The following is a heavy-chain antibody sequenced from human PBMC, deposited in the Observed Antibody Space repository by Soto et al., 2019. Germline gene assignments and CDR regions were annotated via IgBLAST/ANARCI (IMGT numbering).Heavy chain of an antibody. V-gene: IGHV3-23*01. Sequence: EVQRLESGGGLVQPGGSLSLSCAAAGFTFRSYAMSRVRQAPGKGLEWGSAISGSGGSTYYADAVKGRFTISRDNSKNTLYLQMNSLRAEDTAVYYGAEDQGVVPDEEGPDVWGKGTTVAVSS. D-gene: IGHD2-2*01. CDR2: ISGSGGST. CDR1: GFTFRSYA. CDR3: AEDQGVVPDEEGPDV. J-gene: IGHJ6*04.